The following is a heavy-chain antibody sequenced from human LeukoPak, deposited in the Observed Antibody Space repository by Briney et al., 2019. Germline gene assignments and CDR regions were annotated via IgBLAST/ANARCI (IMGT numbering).Heavy chain of an antibody. CDR2: IKQDGSEK. V-gene: IGHV3-7*01. J-gene: IGHJ3*02. CDR3: ARMHCSSTSCYTDALDI. CDR1: GFTFSRYW. D-gene: IGHD2-2*02. Sequence: GGSLRLSCAASGFTFSRYWMSWVRQAPGKGLEWVANIKQDGSEKYYVDSVKGRFIISRDNAKNSLYLQMNSLRAEDTAVYYCARMHCSSTSCYTDALDIWGPGTMVTVSS.